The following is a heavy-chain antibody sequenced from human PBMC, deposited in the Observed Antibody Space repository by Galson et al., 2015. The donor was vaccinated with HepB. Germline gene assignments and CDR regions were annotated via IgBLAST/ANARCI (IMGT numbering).Heavy chain of an antibody. J-gene: IGHJ5*02. Sequence: SVKVSCKASGYTFTSYGISWVRQAPGQGLEWMGWISAYNGNTNYAQKLQGRVTMTTDTSTSTAYMELRSLRSDDTAVYYCARVEPLGLRFLEWFNIDWFDPWGQGTLVTVSS. CDR3: ARVEPLGLRFLEWFNIDWFDP. CDR2: ISAYNGNT. V-gene: IGHV1-18*04. D-gene: IGHD3-3*01. CDR1: GYTFTSYG.